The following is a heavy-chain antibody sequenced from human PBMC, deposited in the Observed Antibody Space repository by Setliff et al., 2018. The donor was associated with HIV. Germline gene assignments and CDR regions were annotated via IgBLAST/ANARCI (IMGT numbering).Heavy chain of an antibody. V-gene: IGHV4-61*02. CDR3: AREECTSWPRVHY. Sequence: PSETLSLTCTVSGGSISFGYYYWSWIRQPAGKGLEWIGRMHTSGSTSYSPSLKSRVTISIDTSKNQFSLELTSLIAADTAVYYCAREECTSWPRVHYWGQGALVTVSS. CDR2: MHTSGST. D-gene: IGHD6-13*01. CDR1: GGSISFGYYY. J-gene: IGHJ4*02.